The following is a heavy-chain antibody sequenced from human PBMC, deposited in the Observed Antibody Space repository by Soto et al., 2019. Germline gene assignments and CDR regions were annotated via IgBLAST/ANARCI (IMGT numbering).Heavy chain of an antibody. CDR1: GYTFTTYG. CDR3: ATAGDYDSSTHWGGDGLEY. D-gene: IGHD3-22*01. V-gene: IGHV1-18*01. CDR2: IGPYSCKT. Sequence: QVQLVQSGAEVRKPGASVKVSCKTAGYTFTTYGISWVRQAPGQGLEWMVCIGPYSCKTYYAQKFHERVIVTKDTSTRTAYMELRSLRSDDTAVYYCATAGDYDSSTHWGGDGLEYWGQGTLVTVSS. J-gene: IGHJ4*02.